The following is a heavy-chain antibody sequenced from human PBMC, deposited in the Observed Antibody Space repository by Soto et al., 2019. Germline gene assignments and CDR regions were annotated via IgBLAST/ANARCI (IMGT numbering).Heavy chain of an antibody. J-gene: IGHJ6*02. V-gene: IGHV4-61*01. CDR1: GGCVSSGSNY. D-gene: IGHD3-3*01. Sequence: SETLSLTCTVSGGCVSSGSNYWSWIRQLHRKGLEWIGYIYYSGSTNYNPSLKSRVTISVDTSKNQFSLKLSSVTAADTAVYYCASNYDLLSGYSYHGMDVWGQGTTVTVSS. CDR3: ASNYDLLSGYSYHGMDV. CDR2: IYYSGST.